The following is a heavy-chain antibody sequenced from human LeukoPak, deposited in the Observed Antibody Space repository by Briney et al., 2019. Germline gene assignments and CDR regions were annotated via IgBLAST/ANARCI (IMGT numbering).Heavy chain of an antibody. CDR3: ARGYCSGGSCYFHYCYMDV. CDR1: GGSFSGYY. V-gene: IGHV4-34*01. CDR2: INHSGST. J-gene: IGHJ6*03. D-gene: IGHD2-15*01. Sequence: PSETLSLTCAVYGGSFSGYYWSWIRQPPGKGLEWIGEINHSGSTNYNPSLKSRVTISVDTSKNQFSLKLSSVTAADTAVYYCARGYCSGGSCYFHYCYMDVWGKGTTVTVSS.